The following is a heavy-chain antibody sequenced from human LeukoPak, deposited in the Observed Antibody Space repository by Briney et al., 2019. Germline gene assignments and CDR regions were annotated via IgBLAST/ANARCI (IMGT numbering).Heavy chain of an antibody. CDR1: GGSISGSNY. V-gene: IGHV4-39*07. J-gene: IGHJ4*02. CDR2: INYSGST. CDR3: ASLYSGSYDTGSFDYFNY. D-gene: IGHD1-26*01. Sequence: SETLSLTCTVSGGSISGSNYWGWVRQPPGKGLEWIGSINYSGSTYYNPSLKSRVTTSVDTSKNQFSLKLSSVTAADTAVYYCASLYSGSYDTGSFDYFNYWGQGTLLTVCS.